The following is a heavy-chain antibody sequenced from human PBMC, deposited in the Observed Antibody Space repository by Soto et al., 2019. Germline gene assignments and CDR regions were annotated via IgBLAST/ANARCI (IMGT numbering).Heavy chain of an antibody. D-gene: IGHD3-22*01. Sequence: QLQLQESGPGLVKPSETLSLTCTVSGGSIDRSNYYWDWIRQPPGKGLEWIGTTYYNGNAYYNPSLKRRVTMSGDTSKTQFSRKLISVTAADTAVYYCARHFVAVVIKGWGYWGQGTLVTVSS. CDR2: TYYNGNA. CDR1: GGSIDRSNYY. V-gene: IGHV4-39*01. J-gene: IGHJ4*02. CDR3: ARHFVAVVIKGWGY.